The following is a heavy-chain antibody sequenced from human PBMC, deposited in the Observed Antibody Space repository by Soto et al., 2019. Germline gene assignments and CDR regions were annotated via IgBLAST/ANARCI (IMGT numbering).Heavy chain of an antibody. CDR3: AGLEGLATISYYFDF. CDR2: IYYRGNT. D-gene: IGHD3-9*01. V-gene: IGHV4-39*01. Sequence: QLQESGPGLVKPSETLSLTCSVSGDSINSDKYYWGWIRQPPGKGLEWIGSIYYRGNTYYSPYFPTRVTISLDKSTSRSSLRLNSVTAADSAVYFCAGLEGLATISYYFDFWGQGAQVTVSS. J-gene: IGHJ4*02. CDR1: GDSINSDKYY.